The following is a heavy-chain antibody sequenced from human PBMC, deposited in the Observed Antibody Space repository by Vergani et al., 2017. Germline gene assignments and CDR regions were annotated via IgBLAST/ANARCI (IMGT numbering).Heavy chain of an antibody. CDR3: ARSELQSYDYYYYMDV. D-gene: IGHD3-10*01. J-gene: IGHJ6*03. CDR1: GYTFTSYD. Sequence: QVQLVQSGAEVKKPGASVKVSCKASGYTFTSYDINWVRQATGQGLEWMGWMNPNSGNTGYAQKFQGRVTMTRNTSISTAYMELSSLRSEDTAVYYCARSELQSYDYYYYMDVGGKGTTVTVSS. V-gene: IGHV1-8*01. CDR2: MNPNSGNT.